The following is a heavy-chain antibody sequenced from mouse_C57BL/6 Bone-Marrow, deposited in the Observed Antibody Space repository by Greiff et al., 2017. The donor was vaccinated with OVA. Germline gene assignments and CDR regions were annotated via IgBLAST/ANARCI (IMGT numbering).Heavy chain of an antibody. V-gene: IGHV1-26*01. J-gene: IGHJ4*01. CDR3: ARDSYYAMDY. CDR2: INPNNGGT. CDR1: GYTFTDYC. Sequence: VQLQQSGPELVKPGASVKLSCKASGYTFTDYCMNWVKQSHGKGLEWIGDINPNNGGTSYNQKFKGKATLTVDKSSSTAYMQLSSLTSEDSEVYYCARDSYYAMDYWGQGTSVTVSA.